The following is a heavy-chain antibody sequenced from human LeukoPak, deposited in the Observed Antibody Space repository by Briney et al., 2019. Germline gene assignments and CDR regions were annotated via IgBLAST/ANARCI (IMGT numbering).Heavy chain of an antibody. CDR2: IYYTGST. J-gene: IGHJ5*02. Sequence: SETLSLTCTVSGGSIGSSSYYWGWIRQPPGKGLEWIGSIYYTGSTYYNPSLKIRVTISVDTSKNQFSLKLSSVTAADTAVYYCARDNHYLSNWFDPWGQGTLVTVSS. CDR3: ARDNHYLSNWFDP. V-gene: IGHV4-39*07. CDR1: GGSIGSSSYY. D-gene: IGHD2/OR15-2a*01.